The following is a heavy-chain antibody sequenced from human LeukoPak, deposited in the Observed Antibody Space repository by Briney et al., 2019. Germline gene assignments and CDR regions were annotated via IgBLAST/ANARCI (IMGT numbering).Heavy chain of an antibody. D-gene: IGHD6-19*01. CDR2: ISSSSTI. V-gene: IGHV3-48*02. Sequence: GGSLRLSCAASGFTFSSYSMNWVRQAPGKGLEWVSYISSSSTIYYADSVKGRFTISRDNAKNSLYLQMNSLRDEDTAVYYCARDWDYSSFDYWGQGTLVTVSS. J-gene: IGHJ4*02. CDR3: ARDWDYSSFDY. CDR1: GFTFSSYS.